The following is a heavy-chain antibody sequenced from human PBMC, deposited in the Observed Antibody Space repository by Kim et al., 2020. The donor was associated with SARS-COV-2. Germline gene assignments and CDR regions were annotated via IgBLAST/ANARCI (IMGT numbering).Heavy chain of an antibody. CDR3: ARDRVVVASSGFDS. Sequence: VKVSCEASGYTFTTYGISWVRQAPGQGPEWMGRVSTISDNTNYAQKFQGRVTMTTDTSTRTAYMELRSLTSDDTAIYYCARDRVVVASSGFDSWGQGTLVTVS. CDR1: GYTFTTYG. J-gene: IGHJ4*02. V-gene: IGHV1-18*01. D-gene: IGHD2-21*01. CDR2: VSTISDNT.